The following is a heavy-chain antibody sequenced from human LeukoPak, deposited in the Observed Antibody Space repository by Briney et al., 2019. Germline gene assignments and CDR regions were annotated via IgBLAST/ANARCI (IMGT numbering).Heavy chain of an antibody. CDR2: IKYRGST. CDR3: ARGPLYSSSSFAY. Sequence: SETLSLTCAVYGGSFSDHDWSWIRQPPGKGLEWIGEIKYRGSTNYNPSLKGRVTISRDTSKNQISLKLSSVTAADTAVYYCARGPLYSSSSFAYWGQGTLVTVSS. D-gene: IGHD6-6*01. CDR1: GGSFSDHD. J-gene: IGHJ4*02. V-gene: IGHV4-34*01.